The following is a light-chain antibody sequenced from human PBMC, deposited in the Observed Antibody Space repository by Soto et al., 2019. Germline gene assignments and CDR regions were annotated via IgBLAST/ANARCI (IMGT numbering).Light chain of an antibody. Sequence: DIVMTQAPDSLAVSLGERATINCKSRQSVLSSSNNKHSLAWYQQKPGQPPRLLIYWASTRESGVPDRFSGSGSWTDFTLTISSLQAEDGAVYYGQQYFSSLSYNFGQGTKLEIK. J-gene: IGKJ2*01. CDR2: WAS. CDR3: QQYFSSLSYN. V-gene: IGKV4-1*01. CDR1: QSVLSSSNNKHS.